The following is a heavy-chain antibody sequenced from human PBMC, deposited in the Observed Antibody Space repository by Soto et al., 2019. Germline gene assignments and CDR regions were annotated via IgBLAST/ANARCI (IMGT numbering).Heavy chain of an antibody. D-gene: IGHD3-16*01. Sequence: EVQLVESGGGLVKPGGSLRLSCAAFGFTFSSYTMNWVRQAPGKGLEWVSSISSSSSYIYYADSVKGRFTISRDNAKTLLDLQKNSLRAEEKAWYYCARDRGGDLKAFDIWGQGTMVTVSS. V-gene: IGHV3-21*01. J-gene: IGHJ3*02. CDR2: ISSSSSYI. CDR3: ARDRGGDLKAFDI. CDR1: GFTFSSYT.